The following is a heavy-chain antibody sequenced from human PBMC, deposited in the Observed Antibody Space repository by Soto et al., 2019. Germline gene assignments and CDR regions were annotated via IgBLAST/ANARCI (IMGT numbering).Heavy chain of an antibody. Sequence: GASVKVSCKASGYTFTSYCISWVLQAPGQGLEWMGWISAYNGNTNYAQKLQGRVTITRDTSASTAYMELSSLRSEDTAVYYCARGGSYDILTGYPYYGMDVWGQGTTVTVSS. V-gene: IGHV1-18*01. D-gene: IGHD3-9*01. J-gene: IGHJ6*02. CDR3: ARGGSYDILTGYPYYGMDV. CDR1: GYTFTSYC. CDR2: ISAYNGNT.